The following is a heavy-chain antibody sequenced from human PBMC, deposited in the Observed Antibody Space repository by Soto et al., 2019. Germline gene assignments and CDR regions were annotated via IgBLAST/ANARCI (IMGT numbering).Heavy chain of an antibody. J-gene: IGHJ6*02. CDR1: GGTFSSYA. V-gene: IGHV1-69*13. CDR2: IIPIFGTA. CDR3: AREPYEGSSTFYYYYYGMDV. Sequence: ASAKVSCKASGGTFSSYAISWVRQAPGQGLEWMGGIIPIFGTANYAQKFQGRVTITADESTSTAYMELSSLRSEDTAVYYCAREPYEGSSTFYYYYYGMDVWGQGTTVTVSS. D-gene: IGHD6-6*01.